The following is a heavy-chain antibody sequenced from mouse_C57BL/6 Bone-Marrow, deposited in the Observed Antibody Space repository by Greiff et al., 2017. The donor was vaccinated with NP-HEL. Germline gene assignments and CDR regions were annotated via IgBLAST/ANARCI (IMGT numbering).Heavy chain of an antibody. CDR1: GYSFTDYN. CDR3: ARFIYYDYDGAMDY. D-gene: IGHD2-4*01. CDR2: INPNYGTT. J-gene: IGHJ4*01. V-gene: IGHV1-39*01. Sequence: VQLTQSGPELVKPGASVKISCKASGYSFTDYNMNWVKQSNGKSLEWIGVINPNYGTTSSNQKFKGTATLTVDQSSSTAYMQRNSLTSEDSAGYYCARFIYYDYDGAMDYWGQGTSVTGSS.